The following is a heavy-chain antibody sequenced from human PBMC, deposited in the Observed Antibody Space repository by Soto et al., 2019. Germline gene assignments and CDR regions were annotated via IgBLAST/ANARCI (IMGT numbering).Heavy chain of an antibody. CDR3: ARYDYTTSSYYYGLDV. J-gene: IGHJ6*02. D-gene: IGHD6-6*01. CDR2: TYYRSKWYN. CDR1: WDSVSSNSAA. V-gene: IGHV6-1*01. Sequence: PSQTLSLTCAISWDSVSSNSAAWNWIRQSPSRGLEWLGRTYYRSKWYNDYAVSVKTRITINPDTSKNQFSLQLNSVTPEDTGVYYCARYDYTTSSYYYGLDVWGQGTTVTVSS.